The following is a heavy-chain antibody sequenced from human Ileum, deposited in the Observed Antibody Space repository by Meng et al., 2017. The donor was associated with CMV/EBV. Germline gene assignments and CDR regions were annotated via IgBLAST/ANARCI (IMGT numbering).Heavy chain of an antibody. V-gene: IGHV3-23*01. Sequence: GGSLRLSCAVSGFIFSGYTMTWVRQAPGKGLEWVSRIRGNGASAAYAESVQDRFTISRDNSQNTLFLQMNSLRVEDTAVYYCTKGAASAVTAPGHWGQGTLVTVSS. CDR3: TKGAASAVTAPGH. J-gene: IGHJ4*02. CDR1: GFIFSGYT. D-gene: IGHD2-21*02. CDR2: IRGNGASA.